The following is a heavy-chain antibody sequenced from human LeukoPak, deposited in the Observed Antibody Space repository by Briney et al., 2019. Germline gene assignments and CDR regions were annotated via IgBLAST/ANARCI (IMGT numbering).Heavy chain of an antibody. D-gene: IGHD3-22*01. V-gene: IGHV4-39*07. CDR1: GGSISSSSYY. CDR3: ARDKGPVDDSSGYYNY. Sequence: SETLSLTCTVSGGSISSSSYYWGWMRQPPGKGLEWIGSIYYSGSTYYNPSLKSRVTISVDTSKNQFSLKLSSVTAADTAVYYCARDKGPVDDSSGYYNYWGQGTLVTVSA. J-gene: IGHJ4*02. CDR2: IYYSGST.